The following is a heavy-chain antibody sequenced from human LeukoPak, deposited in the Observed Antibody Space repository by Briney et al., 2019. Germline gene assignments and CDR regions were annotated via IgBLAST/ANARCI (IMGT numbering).Heavy chain of an antibody. CDR2: IYTSGCT. CDR1: GGSISSYY. V-gene: IGHV4-4*07. D-gene: IGHD1-26*01. J-gene: IGHJ3*02. CDR3: ARDSPREWELPDAFDI. Sequence: SETLSLTCTVSGGSISSYYWSWIRQPAGKGLEWIGRIYTSGCTNYNPSLKSRVTMSVDTSKNQFSLKLSSVTAADTAVYYCARDSPREWELPDAFDIWGQGIMVTVSS.